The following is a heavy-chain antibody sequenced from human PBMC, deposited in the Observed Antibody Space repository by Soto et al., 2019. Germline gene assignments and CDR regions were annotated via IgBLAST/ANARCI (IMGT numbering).Heavy chain of an antibody. V-gene: IGHV1-69*01. CDR2: IIPIFGTA. CDR3: ARARRGFYRSSSAEFFQH. J-gene: IGHJ1*01. Sequence: QVQLVQSGAEVKKPGSSVKVSCKASGGTFSSYAISWVRQAPGQGLEWMGGIIPIFGTANYAQKFQGRVTITADESTSTDYMELSSLRSEDTAVYYCARARRGFYRSSSAEFFQHWGQGTLVTVSS. D-gene: IGHD6-6*01. CDR1: GGTFSSYA.